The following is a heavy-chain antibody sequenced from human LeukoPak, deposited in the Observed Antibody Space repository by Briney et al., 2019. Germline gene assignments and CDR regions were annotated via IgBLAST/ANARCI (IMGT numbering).Heavy chain of an antibody. Sequence: GGSLRLSCAASGFTFSSYSMNWVRQAPGKGLEWVANIKQDGSEKYYVDSVKGRFIISRDNAKNSLYLQMNSLRAEDTAVYYCARDVDYGSNSQYYYMDVCGKGTTVTVSS. V-gene: IGHV3-7*01. CDR2: IKQDGSEK. J-gene: IGHJ6*03. D-gene: IGHD4-23*01. CDR1: GFTFSSYS. CDR3: ARDVDYGSNSQYYYMDV.